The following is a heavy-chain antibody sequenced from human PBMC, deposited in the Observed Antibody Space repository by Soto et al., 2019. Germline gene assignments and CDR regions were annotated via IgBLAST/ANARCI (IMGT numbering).Heavy chain of an antibody. D-gene: IGHD6-6*01. CDR2: IIPIFGTA. CDR3: ARCTYSSSDYYYYYGMDV. Sequence: ASVKVSCKASGGTFSSYAISWVRQAPGQGLEWMGGIIPIFGTANYAQKFQGRVTITADESTSTAYMELSSLRSEDTAVYYCARCTYSSSDYYYYYGMDVWGQGTTVTVSS. V-gene: IGHV1-69*13. J-gene: IGHJ6*02. CDR1: GGTFSSYA.